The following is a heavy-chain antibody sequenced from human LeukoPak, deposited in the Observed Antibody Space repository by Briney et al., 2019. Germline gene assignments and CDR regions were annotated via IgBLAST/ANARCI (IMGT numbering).Heavy chain of an antibody. CDR1: GFTFSNYW. CDR2: INDDGSST. J-gene: IGHJ4*02. CDR3: ARAPGIAAAANCPDS. D-gene: IGHD6-13*01. Sequence: PGGSLRLSCAASGFTFSNYWMHWVRQAPGKGLVWVSRINDDGSSTSYADSVKGRFTISRDNAKNTVYLQMNSLRVEDTAVYYCARAPGIAAAANCPDSWGQGTLVTVSS. V-gene: IGHV3-74*01.